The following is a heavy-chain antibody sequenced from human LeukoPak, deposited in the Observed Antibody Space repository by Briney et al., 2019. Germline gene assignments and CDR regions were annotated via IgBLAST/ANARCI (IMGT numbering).Heavy chain of an antibody. Sequence: GGSLRLSCAASGFAFSSHAMTWVRQAPGKGLEWVSVICGSDDNTYYADSVKGRFTISRDNSRNTLYLQMNSLRVDDTAIYYCAKTTSASCYHPLDYWGQGTLVTVSS. CDR1: GFAFSSHA. CDR3: AKTTSASCYHPLDY. J-gene: IGHJ4*02. D-gene: IGHD2-2*01. V-gene: IGHV3-23*01. CDR2: ICGSDDNT.